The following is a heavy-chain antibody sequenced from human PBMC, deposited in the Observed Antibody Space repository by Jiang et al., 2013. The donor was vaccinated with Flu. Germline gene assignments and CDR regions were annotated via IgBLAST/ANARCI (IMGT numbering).Heavy chain of an antibody. Sequence: GSGLVKPSETLSLTCTVSGGSISSYYWSWIRQPPGKGLEWIGYIYYSGSTNYNPSLKSRVTISVDTSKNQFSLKLSSVTAADTAVYYCARDRDSGSFDYWGQGTLVTVSS. D-gene: IGHD1-26*01. CDR3: ARDRDSGSFDY. CDR1: GGSISSYY. V-gene: IGHV4-59*01. J-gene: IGHJ4*02. CDR2: IYYSGST.